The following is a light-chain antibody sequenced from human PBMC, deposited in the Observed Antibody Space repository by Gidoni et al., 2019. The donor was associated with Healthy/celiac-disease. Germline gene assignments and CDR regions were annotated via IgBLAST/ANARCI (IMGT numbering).Light chain of an antibody. CDR2: AAS. V-gene: IGKV1-39*01. CDR3: QQSYT. CDR1: PSISSY. Sequence: DIQMTQSPSSLSASVGDRVTITCRASPSISSYLNWYPQKPGKAPKLLIYAASSLQSGVPSRFSGSGSGTDFTLTISSLQPEDFATYYCQQSYTFGQGTKLEIK. J-gene: IGKJ2*01.